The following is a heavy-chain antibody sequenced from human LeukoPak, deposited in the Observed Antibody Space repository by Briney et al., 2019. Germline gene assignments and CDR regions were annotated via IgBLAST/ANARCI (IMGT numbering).Heavy chain of an antibody. CDR1: GGSISSGGYY. D-gene: IGHD6-25*01. V-gene: IGHV4-31*03. CDR2: IYYSGST. CDR3: ARDGPAYSSARGWFDP. Sequence: SQTLSLTCTVSGGSISSGGYYWSWIRQHPGKGLEWIGYIYYSGSTYYNPSLKSRVTISVDTSKNQFSLKLSSVTAADTAVYCCARDGPAYSSARGWFDPWGQGTLVTVSS. J-gene: IGHJ5*02.